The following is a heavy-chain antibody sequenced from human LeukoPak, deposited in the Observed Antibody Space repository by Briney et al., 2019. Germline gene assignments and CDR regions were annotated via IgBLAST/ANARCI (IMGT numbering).Heavy chain of an antibody. Sequence: PGGSLRLSCAASGFTFSDYYMSWIRQAPGKGLEWVSYISTSGTIYYADSVKGRFTISRDNAKNSLYLQMNSLRAEDTAVYYCARRLWETTDFDYWGQGTLVTVSS. V-gene: IGHV3-11*04. CDR2: ISTSGTI. CDR3: ARRLWETTDFDY. CDR1: GFTFSDYY. D-gene: IGHD2-21*01. J-gene: IGHJ4*02.